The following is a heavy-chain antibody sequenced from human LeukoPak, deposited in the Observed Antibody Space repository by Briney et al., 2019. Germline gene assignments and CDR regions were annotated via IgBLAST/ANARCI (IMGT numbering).Heavy chain of an antibody. V-gene: IGHV1-8*01. Sequence: ASVKVSCKASGYTFTSYDINWVRQATGQGLEWMGWMNPNSGNTGYAQKFQGRVTMTRNASISTAYMELSSLRSEDTAVYYCARTWNRGFGELLPFDYWGQGTLVTVSS. CDR1: GYTFTSYD. CDR2: MNPNSGNT. J-gene: IGHJ4*02. CDR3: ARTWNRGFGELLPFDY. D-gene: IGHD3-10*01.